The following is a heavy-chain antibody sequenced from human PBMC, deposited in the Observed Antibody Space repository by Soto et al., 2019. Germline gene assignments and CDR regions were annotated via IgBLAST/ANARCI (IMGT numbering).Heavy chain of an antibody. D-gene: IGHD3-10*01. V-gene: IGHV3-23*01. CDR1: GFTFSTYA. J-gene: IGHJ4*02. CDR2: ISGSSGGNT. Sequence: EVQLLESGGTLVQPGGSLRLSCAASGFTFSTYAMNWVRQAPGKGLEWVSYISGSSGGNTYYADSVKGRFIISRDNSKNTLFLQINSLRAEDTAVYYCAKVSRFPGGLLSLFWGQGSLVTVSS. CDR3: AKVSRFPGGLLSLF.